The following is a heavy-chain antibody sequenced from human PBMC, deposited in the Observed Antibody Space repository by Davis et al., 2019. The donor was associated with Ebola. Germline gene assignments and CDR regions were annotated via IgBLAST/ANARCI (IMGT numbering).Heavy chain of an antibody. V-gene: IGHV1-2*04. CDR1: GYTFTGYY. J-gene: IGHJ2*01. CDR3: ARSTDLSGSDL. Sequence: ASVKVSCKASGYTFTGYYMHWVRQAPGQGLEWMGWINPKSGGTNYAQNFQGWVTMTRDTSISTAYMELSRLRSDDTAVYYCARSTDLSGSDLWGRGTLVTVSS. D-gene: IGHD5-12*01. CDR2: INPKSGGT.